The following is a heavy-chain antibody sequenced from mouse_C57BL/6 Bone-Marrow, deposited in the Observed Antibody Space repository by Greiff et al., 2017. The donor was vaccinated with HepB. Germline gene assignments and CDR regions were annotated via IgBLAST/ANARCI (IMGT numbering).Heavy chain of an antibody. CDR3: AIFYSPTGDYAMDY. CDR2: IHPSDSDT. CDR1: GYTFTSYW. Sequence: QVQLQQSGAELVKPGASVKVSCKASGYTFTSYWMHWVKQRPGQGLEWIGRIHPSDSDTNYNQKFKGKATLTVDKSSSTAYMQLISLTSEDSAVYYCAIFYSPTGDYAMDYWGQGTSVTVSS. J-gene: IGHJ4*01. D-gene: IGHD2-12*01. V-gene: IGHV1-74*01.